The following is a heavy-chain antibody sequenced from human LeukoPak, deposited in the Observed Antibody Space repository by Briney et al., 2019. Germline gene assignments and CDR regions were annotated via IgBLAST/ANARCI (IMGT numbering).Heavy chain of an antibody. CDR1: GFTFGSYA. Sequence: GGSLRLSCAASGFTFGSYAMSWVRQAPGKGLEWVSATSGSGGSTYYADSGNGRFTISRDTSNNTLYLQMTSLRAEDTAVYYCAKGEWLSPFDSWGQGTLVPVSS. CDR2: TSGSGGST. V-gene: IGHV3-23*01. D-gene: IGHD3-3*01. J-gene: IGHJ4*02. CDR3: AKGEWLSPFDS.